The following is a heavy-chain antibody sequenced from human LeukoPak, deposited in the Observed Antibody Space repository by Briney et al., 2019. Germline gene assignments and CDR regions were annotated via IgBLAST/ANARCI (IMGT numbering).Heavy chain of an antibody. J-gene: IGHJ4*02. CDR2: ISSSSSYI. V-gene: IGHV3-21*01. CDR1: GFTFSSYS. D-gene: IGHD2-21*02. CDR3: ASACGGDCYKSASDY. Sequence: GGSLRLSCAASGFTFSSYSMNWVRQAPGKGLEWVSSISSSSSYIYYADSVKGRFTISRDNGKNSLYLQMNSLRAEDTAAYYCASACGGDCYKSASDYWGQGTLVTVSS.